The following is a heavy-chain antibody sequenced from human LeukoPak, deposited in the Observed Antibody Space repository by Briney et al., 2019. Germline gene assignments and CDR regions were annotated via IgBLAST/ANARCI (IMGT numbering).Heavy chain of an antibody. J-gene: IGHJ6*03. V-gene: IGHV3-7*01. CDR2: IKEDGSEK. CDR3: ARSFYGHDPYYCYMDV. CDR1: GGSFSGYY. D-gene: IGHD2-2*01. Sequence: ETLSLTCAVYGGSFSGYYWSWVRQAPGKGLEWVATIKEDGSEKYYVDSVKGRFTISRENAKNSLYLQMNSLRAEDTAVYYCARSFYGHDPYYCYMDVWGKGTTVTVSS.